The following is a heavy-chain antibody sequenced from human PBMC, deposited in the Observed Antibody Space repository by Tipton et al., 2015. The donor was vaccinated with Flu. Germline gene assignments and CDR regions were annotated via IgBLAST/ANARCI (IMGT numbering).Heavy chain of an antibody. V-gene: IGHV4-34*01. J-gene: IGHJ5*02. CDR1: GGSFSGYY. Sequence: TLSLTCAVYGGSFSGYYWSWIRQPPGKGLEWTGEINHSGSTNYNPSLKSRVTISVDTSKNQFSLKLSSVTAADTAVYYCARFYTEWFDPWGQGTLVTVSS. CDR3: ARFYTEWFDP. D-gene: IGHD3-16*01. CDR2: INHSGST.